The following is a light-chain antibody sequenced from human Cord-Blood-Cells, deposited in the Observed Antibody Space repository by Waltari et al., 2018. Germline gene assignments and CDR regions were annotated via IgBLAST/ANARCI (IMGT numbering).Light chain of an antibody. J-gene: IGKJ4*01. CDR3: MQGTHWPPVT. CDR2: KVS. Sequence: DVVMTQSPLSLPVTLGQPASISCRSSQSLVHSDGNTYLNWFQQRPGQSPRRLSYKVSNRDSAVPDRLSGSGSGTDFTLKISRVEAEDVGVYYCMQGTHWPPVTFGGGTKVEIK. CDR1: QSLVHSDGNTY. V-gene: IGKV2-30*02.